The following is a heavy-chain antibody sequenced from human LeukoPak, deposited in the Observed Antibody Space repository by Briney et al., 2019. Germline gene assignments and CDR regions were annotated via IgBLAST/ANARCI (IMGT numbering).Heavy chain of an antibody. J-gene: IGHJ4*02. CDR2: IYYSGST. CDR3: ARVRVYSGYEYYFDY. D-gene: IGHD5-12*01. V-gene: IGHV4-39*07. Sequence: SETLSLTCTVSGGSISSSSYYWGWIRQPPGKGLEWIGSIYYSGSTYYNPSLKSRVTISLDTSKNQFSLKLSSVTAADTAVYYCARVRVYSGYEYYFDYWGQGTLVTVSS. CDR1: GGSISSSSYY.